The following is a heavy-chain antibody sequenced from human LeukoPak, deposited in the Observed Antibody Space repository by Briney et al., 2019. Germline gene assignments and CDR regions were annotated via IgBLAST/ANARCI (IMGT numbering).Heavy chain of an antibody. D-gene: IGHD6-13*01. Sequence: GGSLRLSCAASGFTFSSYAMSWVRQAPGKGLEWVSAISGSGGSTYYADSVKGRFTISRDNSKNTPYLQMNSLRAEDTAVYYCAKAPRGAAAGTSAFDIWGQGTMVTVSS. J-gene: IGHJ3*02. CDR1: GFTFSSYA. CDR2: ISGSGGST. V-gene: IGHV3-23*01. CDR3: AKAPRGAAAGTSAFDI.